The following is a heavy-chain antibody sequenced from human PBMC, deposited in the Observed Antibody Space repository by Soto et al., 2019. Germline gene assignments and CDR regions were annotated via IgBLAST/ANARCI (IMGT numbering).Heavy chain of an antibody. CDR2: ISSSSSTT. CDR1: GFTFSSYS. V-gene: IGHV3-48*04. D-gene: IGHD6-19*01. Sequence: PGGSLRLSCAASGFTFSSYSMNWFRQAPGKGLEWVSYISSSSSTTYYADSVKGRFTISRDNAKNSLYLQMNSLRAEDTAVYYCAKDLVAVAGHYYYGMDVWGQGTTDTVSS. J-gene: IGHJ6*02. CDR3: AKDLVAVAGHYYYGMDV.